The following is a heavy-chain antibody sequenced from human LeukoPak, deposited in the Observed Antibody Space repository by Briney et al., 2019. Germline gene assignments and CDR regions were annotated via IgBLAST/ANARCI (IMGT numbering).Heavy chain of an antibody. J-gene: IGHJ4*02. D-gene: IGHD3-16*02. CDR3: AAQKRGTSRPYYFDY. V-gene: IGHV1-2*02. Sequence: ASVKVSCKASGYTFTGYYIHWVRQAPGQGLEWMGWINPNSGGTNYAQKFQGRVTMTRDTSISTAYMDLSRLTSDDTAVYYCAAQKRGTSRPYYFDYWGQGALLTVSS. CDR2: INPNSGGT. CDR1: GYTFTGYY.